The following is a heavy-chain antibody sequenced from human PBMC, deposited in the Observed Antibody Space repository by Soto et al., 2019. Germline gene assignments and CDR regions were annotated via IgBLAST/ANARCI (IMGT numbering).Heavy chain of an antibody. J-gene: IGHJ3*02. V-gene: IGHV4-31*03. D-gene: IGHD3-22*01. CDR3: ARGPGKYYYDSSGYYSGAFDI. Sequence: PSETLSLTCTVSGGSISSGGYYWSWIRQHPGKGLEWIGYIYYSGSTYYNPSLKSRVTISVDTSKNQFSLKLSSVTAADTAVYYCARGPGKYYYDSSGYYSGAFDIWGQGTMVTVS. CDR1: GGSISSGGYY. CDR2: IYYSGST.